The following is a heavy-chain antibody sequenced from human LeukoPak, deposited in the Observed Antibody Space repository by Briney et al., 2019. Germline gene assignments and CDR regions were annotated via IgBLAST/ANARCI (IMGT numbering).Heavy chain of an antibody. J-gene: IGHJ6*02. V-gene: IGHV3-21*01. Sequence: GGSLRLPCAASGFTFSSYSMNWVRQAPGKGLEWVSSISSSSSYIYYADSVKGRFTISRDNAKNSLYLQMNSLRAEDTAVYYCARDLRSVVAPNYYYYGMDVWGQGTTVTVSS. D-gene: IGHD2-15*01. CDR1: GFTFSSYS. CDR2: ISSSSSYI. CDR3: ARDLRSVVAPNYYYYGMDV.